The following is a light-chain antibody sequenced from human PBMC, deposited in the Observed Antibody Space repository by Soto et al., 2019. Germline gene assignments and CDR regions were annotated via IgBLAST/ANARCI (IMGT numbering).Light chain of an antibody. Sequence: QSVLTQPASVSGSPGQSITISCAGTSSDVGGYNYVSWYQQHPGKAPKLMIYDVSNRPSGVSNRFSGSKSGNTASLTSSGLQAEDEADYYCSSYTSSNTYVVFGGGTKVTVL. V-gene: IGLV2-14*03. CDR3: SSYTSSNTYVV. CDR2: DVS. CDR1: SSDVGGYNY. J-gene: IGLJ2*01.